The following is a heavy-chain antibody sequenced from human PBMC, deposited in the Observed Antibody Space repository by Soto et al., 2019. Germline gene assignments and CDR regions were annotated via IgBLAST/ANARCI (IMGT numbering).Heavy chain of an antibody. CDR1: GYTFTSYA. CDR2: INAGNGNT. D-gene: IGHD6-19*01. CDR3: AGGKAVAGRWLTWY. J-gene: IGHJ4*02. V-gene: IGHV1-3*01. Sequence: ASVKVSCKASGYTFTSYAMHWVRQAPGQRLEWMGWINAGNGNTKYSQKFQGRVTITRYTSASTAYMELSSLRSEDTAVYYCAGGKAVAGRWLTWYWGKGSLVTVSS.